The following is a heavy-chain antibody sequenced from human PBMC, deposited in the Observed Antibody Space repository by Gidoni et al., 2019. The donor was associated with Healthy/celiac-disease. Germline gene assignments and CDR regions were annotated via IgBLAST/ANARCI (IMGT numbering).Heavy chain of an antibody. CDR3: ARSSSSWGGGWFDP. CDR2: IYYSGST. Sequence: QVQLQESGPGLVKPSETLSLTCTVSGGSISSYYWSWIRQPPGKGLEWIGYIYYSGSTNYNPSLKSRVTISVDTSKNQFSLKLSSVTAADTAVYYCARSSSSWGGGWFDPWGQGTLVTVSS. V-gene: IGHV4-59*01. CDR1: GGSISSYY. J-gene: IGHJ5*02. D-gene: IGHD6-13*01.